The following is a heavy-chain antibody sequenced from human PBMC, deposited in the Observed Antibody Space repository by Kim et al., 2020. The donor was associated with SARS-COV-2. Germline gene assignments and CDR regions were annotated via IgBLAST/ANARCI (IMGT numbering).Heavy chain of an antibody. Sequence: SETLSLTCSVYGGSFSGYYWSWIRQPPGKGLEWIGEINHSGSTNYNPSLKSRVTISVDTSKNQFSLKLSSVTAADTAVYYCARGPDYGDYSFVGDWFDPWGQGTLVTVSS. CDR2: INHSGST. V-gene: IGHV4-34*01. CDR3: ARGPDYGDYSFVGDWFDP. J-gene: IGHJ5*02. CDR1: GGSFSGYY. D-gene: IGHD4-17*01.